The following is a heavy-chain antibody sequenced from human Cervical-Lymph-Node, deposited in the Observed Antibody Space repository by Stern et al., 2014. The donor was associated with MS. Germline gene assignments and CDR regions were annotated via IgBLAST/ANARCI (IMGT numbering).Heavy chain of an antibody. CDR1: GYTFTNYG. J-gene: IGHJ4*02. D-gene: IGHD3-16*01. CDR3: ARSGGSF. CDR2: ISTNNGNT. Sequence: VQLAESGPEVKKPGASVKVSCKASGYTFTNYGINLVRQAPGQGLEWMGWISTNNGNTHYAQNIQGRVTMTTDTSTTTAYMELRSLRSDDTAVYYCARSGGSFWGRGTLVTVSS. V-gene: IGHV1-18*01.